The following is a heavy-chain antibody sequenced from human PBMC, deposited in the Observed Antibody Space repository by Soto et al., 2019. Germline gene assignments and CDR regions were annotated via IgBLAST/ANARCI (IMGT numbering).Heavy chain of an antibody. V-gene: IGHV3-23*01. D-gene: IGHD2-15*01. J-gene: IGHJ4*02. CDR1: GFTFSSYA. CDR2: VSIGGST. CDR3: AKRRGAGGHFDY. Sequence: GGSLRLSCAASGFTFSSYAMGWVRQGPGKGLEWVAVVSIGGSTHYADSVRGRFTISRDNSKNTLSLQMNSLAAEDTAVYFCAKRRGAGGHFDYWSQGALVTVSS.